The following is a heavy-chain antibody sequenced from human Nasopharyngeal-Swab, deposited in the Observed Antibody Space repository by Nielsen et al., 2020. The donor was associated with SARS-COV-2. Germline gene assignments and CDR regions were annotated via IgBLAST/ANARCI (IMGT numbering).Heavy chain of an antibody. CDR3: ASGMPNDY. D-gene: IGHD2-2*01. V-gene: IGHV3-66*01. J-gene: IGHJ4*02. CDR2: IYSGGST. Sequence: VRQAPGKGLEWVSVIYSGGSTYYADSVKGRLTISRDNSKNTLYLQINSLRAEDTAVYYCASGMPNDYWGQGTLVTVSP.